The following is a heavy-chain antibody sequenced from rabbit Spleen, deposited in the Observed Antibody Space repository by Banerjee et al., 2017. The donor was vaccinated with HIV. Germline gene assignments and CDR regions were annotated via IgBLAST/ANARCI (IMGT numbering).Heavy chain of an antibody. Sequence: QEQLVESGGGLVQPEGSLTLTCTASEFDFSGNYYICWFRQAPGKGPEWIACIFAGSSGNTYYASWAKGRFTISKTSSTTVTLQMTSLTAADTATYFCARDLAGVIGWNFNLWGQGTLVTVS. J-gene: IGHJ4*01. V-gene: IGHV1S45*01. CDR1: EFDFSGNYY. D-gene: IGHD4-1*01. CDR3: ARDLAGVIGWNFNL. CDR2: IFAGSSGNT.